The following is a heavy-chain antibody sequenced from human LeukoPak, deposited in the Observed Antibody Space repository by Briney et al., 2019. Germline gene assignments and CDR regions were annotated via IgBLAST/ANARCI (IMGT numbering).Heavy chain of an antibody. Sequence: GGSLRLSCAASGFTFNDYAMNWVRQAPGKGLEWVSGIVHSGYNAYYADTVQGRFIITRDNSKRTVYLQMNSLRAEDTAIYFCARDPGELLGLFDYWGQGTLVTVSS. CDR2: IVHSGYNA. CDR1: GFTFNDYA. D-gene: IGHD1-7*01. V-gene: IGHV3-23*01. J-gene: IGHJ4*02. CDR3: ARDPGELLGLFDY.